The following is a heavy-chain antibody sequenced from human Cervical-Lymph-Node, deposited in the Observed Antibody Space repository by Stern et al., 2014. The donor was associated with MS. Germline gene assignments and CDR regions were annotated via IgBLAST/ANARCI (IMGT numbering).Heavy chain of an antibody. CDR1: GDSISSYY. Sequence: QVQLQESGPGLVKPSETLSLTCTVSGDSISSYYWSWIRQPPKKGLEWVGHMFYTESANYNPSLKSRVTISIDTSKNQFSLKVTSVTAADTAVYYCARNRHDSSGHSYFFDYWGRGTLVTVSS. CDR2: MFYTESA. D-gene: IGHD3-22*01. V-gene: IGHV4-59*01. CDR3: ARNRHDSSGHSYFFDY. J-gene: IGHJ4*02.